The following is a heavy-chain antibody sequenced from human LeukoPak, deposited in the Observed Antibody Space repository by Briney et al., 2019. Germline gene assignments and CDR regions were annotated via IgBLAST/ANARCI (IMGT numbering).Heavy chain of an antibody. V-gene: IGHV4-4*02. CDR1: GGSISSSNW. CDR3: ARGGVSDYYDSSGPELDY. CDR2: IYHSGST. Sequence: PSETLSLTCAVSGGSISSSNWWSWVRQPPGKGLEWIGEIYHSGSTNYNPSLKSRVTISVDKSKNQFSLKLSSVTAADTAVYYCARGGVSDYYDSSGPELDYWGQGTLVTVSS. J-gene: IGHJ4*02. D-gene: IGHD3-22*01.